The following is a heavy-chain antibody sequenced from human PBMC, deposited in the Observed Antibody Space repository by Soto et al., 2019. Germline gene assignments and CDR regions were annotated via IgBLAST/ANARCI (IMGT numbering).Heavy chain of an antibody. CDR1: GFILSSSA. J-gene: IGHJ6*04. D-gene: IGHD3-3*01. Sequence: GGSLRRSCAASGFILSSSAMSWVRQAPWKWLEWVSAISGSGTITYYADSVKGRFTISGDNSKNTVYLQRNSLRAEDTAVYYCATGPTIFGVVTTFEYYYGMDGWRKGTTVSVSS. CDR2: ISGSGTIT. CDR3: ATGPTIFGVVTTFEYYYGMDG. V-gene: IGHV3-23*01.